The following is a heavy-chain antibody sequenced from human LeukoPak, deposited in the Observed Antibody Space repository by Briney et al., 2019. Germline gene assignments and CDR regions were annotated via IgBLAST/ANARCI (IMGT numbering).Heavy chain of an antibody. CDR3: ARVAGYCSSTSRYELYDY. Sequence: GASVKVSCKASGYTFTSYGISWVRQAPGQGLEWMGWISAYNGNTNYAQKLQGRVTMTTDTSTSTAYMELRSLRSDDTAVYYCARVAGYCSSTSRYELYDYWGQGTLVTVSS. V-gene: IGHV1-18*04. D-gene: IGHD2-2*01. CDR2: ISAYNGNT. J-gene: IGHJ4*02. CDR1: GYTFTSYG.